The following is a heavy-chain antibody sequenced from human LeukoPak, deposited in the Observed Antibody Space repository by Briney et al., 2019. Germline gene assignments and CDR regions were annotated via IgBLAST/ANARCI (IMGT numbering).Heavy chain of an antibody. Sequence: GGSLRLSCAASGFTFSSYGMNWVRRAPGKGPEWISYISRSGATIYYADSVKGRFTISRDNAKNSLYLQMSSLGAEDTAIYYCSRDRGGGDIYFDYSGQGTLVTVSS. CDR1: GFTFSSYG. J-gene: IGHJ4*02. CDR2: ISRSGATI. CDR3: SRDRGGGDIYFDY. V-gene: IGHV3-48*03. D-gene: IGHD2-21*02.